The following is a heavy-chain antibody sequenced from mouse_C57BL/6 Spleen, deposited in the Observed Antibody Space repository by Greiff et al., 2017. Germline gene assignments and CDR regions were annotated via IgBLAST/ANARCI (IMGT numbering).Heavy chain of an antibody. CDR1: GFTFSSYT. Sequence: EVMLVESGGGLVKPGGSLKLSCAASGFTFSSYTMSWVRQTPEKRLEWVATISGGGGNTYYPDSVKGRFTISRDNAKNTLYLQMSSLRSEDTALYYCARENYGYAMDYWGQGTSVTVSS. CDR2: ISGGGGNT. D-gene: IGHD1-1*01. J-gene: IGHJ4*01. CDR3: ARENYGYAMDY. V-gene: IGHV5-9*01.